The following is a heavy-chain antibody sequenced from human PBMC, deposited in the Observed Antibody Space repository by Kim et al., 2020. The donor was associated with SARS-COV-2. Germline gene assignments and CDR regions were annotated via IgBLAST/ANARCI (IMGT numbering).Heavy chain of an antibody. V-gene: IGHV1-2*02. D-gene: IGHD2-2*01. CDR1: GYTFSGYY. J-gene: IGHJ4*02. Sequence: ASVKVSCKSSGYTFSGYYLHWVRQAPGQGLEWMGWINPKSGGTNYAQKFQGRVTMTRDTSISTAYMELSSLRSDDTAVYYCARYCSSIWCSAYFVHWGQG. CDR3: ARYCSSIWCSAYFVH. CDR2: INPKSGGT.